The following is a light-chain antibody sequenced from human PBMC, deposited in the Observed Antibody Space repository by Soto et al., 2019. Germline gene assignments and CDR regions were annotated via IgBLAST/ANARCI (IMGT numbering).Light chain of an antibody. J-gene: IGKJ2*01. CDR3: LQYDNSPYP. CDR1: QSVNSRY. V-gene: IGKV3-20*01. Sequence: EIVLTQSPGTLSLSPGERATLSCRASQSVNSRYFAWFQQKPGQAPRLLIYGASSRATGTPARVSGSGAGTDFTLTISRLEPEVFAVYFCLQYDNSPYPFGQGTKLEIK. CDR2: GAS.